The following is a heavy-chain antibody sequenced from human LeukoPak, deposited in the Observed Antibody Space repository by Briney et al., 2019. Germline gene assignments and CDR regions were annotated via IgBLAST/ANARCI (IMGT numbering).Heavy chain of an antibody. CDR3: AKEGTITAYNFDS. CDR2: INGAGSEQ. D-gene: IGHD5-12*01. J-gene: IGHJ4*02. CDR1: GFTYSSYW. Sequence: PGGSLRLSCAASGFTYSSYWMHWVRQAPGRGLEWVANINGAGSEQYYGDSVKGRFTISRDNAKNSLYLQMNSLRADDTAVYYCAKEGTITAYNFDSWGQGTLVTVSS. V-gene: IGHV3-7*04.